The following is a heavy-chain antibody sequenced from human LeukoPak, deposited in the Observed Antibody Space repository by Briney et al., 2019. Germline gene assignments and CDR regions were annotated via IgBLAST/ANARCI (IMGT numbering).Heavy chain of an antibody. J-gene: IGHJ4*02. CDR1: GFTFSSYG. D-gene: IGHD1-1*01. CDR3: AKDAIGQYRTYYFDH. CDR2: IWYDGSNK. V-gene: IGHV3-33*06. Sequence: GGSLRLSCAASGFTFSSYGMHWVRQAPGKGLEWVAVIWYDGSNKYYADSVKGRFTISRDNSKNTLYLQMNSLRAEDTAVYYCAKDAIGQYRTYYFDHWGQGTLVPVSS.